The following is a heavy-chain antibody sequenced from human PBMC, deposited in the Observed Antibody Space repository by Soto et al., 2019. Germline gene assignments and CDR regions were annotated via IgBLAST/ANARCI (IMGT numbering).Heavy chain of an antibody. CDR3: ARLTYYYDSSGYYDY. J-gene: IGHJ4*02. Sequence: SETLSLTCTVSGGSISSSSYYWGWIRQPPGKGLEWIGSIYYSGSTYYNPSLKSRVTISVDTSKNQFSLKLSSVTAADTAVYYCARLTYYYDSSGYYDYWGQGTLVTVSS. CDR2: IYYSGST. D-gene: IGHD3-22*01. CDR1: GGSISSSSYY. V-gene: IGHV4-39*01.